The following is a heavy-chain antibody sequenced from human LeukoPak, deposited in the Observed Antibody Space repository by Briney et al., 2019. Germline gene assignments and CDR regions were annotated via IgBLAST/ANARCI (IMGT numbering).Heavy chain of an antibody. D-gene: IGHD6-19*01. CDR3: TTGDGYSSGWYDY. J-gene: IGHJ4*02. CDR2: IKSKTDGGTT. V-gene: IGHV3-15*01. Sequence: GGSLRLSCAASGFTFSNAWMSWVRQAPGKGLEWVGRIKSKTDGGTTDYAAPVEGRFTISRDDSKNTLYLQMNSLKTEDTAVYYCTTGDGYSSGWYDYWGQGTLVTVSS. CDR1: GFTFSNAW.